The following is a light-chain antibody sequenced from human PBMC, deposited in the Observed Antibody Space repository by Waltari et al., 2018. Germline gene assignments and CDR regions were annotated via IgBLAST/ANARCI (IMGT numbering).Light chain of an antibody. CDR2: DVT. Sequence: QSALTQPPSASGSLGQSVTISCTGTSSDVGGYNYVSWYQQHPGKAPKLMIYDVTKRPSGVPDRFSGSKSGNPASLTVSGLQAEDEADYYCSSYAGSNKVFGTGTKVTVL. CDR1: SSDVGGYNY. J-gene: IGLJ1*01. CDR3: SSYAGSNKV. V-gene: IGLV2-8*01.